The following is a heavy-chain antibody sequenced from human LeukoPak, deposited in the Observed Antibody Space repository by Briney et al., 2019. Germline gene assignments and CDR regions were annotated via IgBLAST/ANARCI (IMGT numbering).Heavy chain of an antibody. D-gene: IGHD1-7*01. J-gene: IGHJ4*02. CDR3: AKGQIREGTE. CDR1: GFTFSSYV. CDR2: ISASGGTT. Sequence: PGGSLRLSCAASGFTFSSYVMNRVRQAPGKGLEWVSDISASGGTTYYADSVKGRLTISRDNSKNTLYLQMNRLRAEDTAVYYCAKGQIREGTEWGQGTLVTVSS. V-gene: IGHV3-23*01.